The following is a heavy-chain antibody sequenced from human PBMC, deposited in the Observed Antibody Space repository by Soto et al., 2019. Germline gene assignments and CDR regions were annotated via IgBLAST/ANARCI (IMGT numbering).Heavy chain of an antibody. J-gene: IGHJ4*02. CDR3: ATAISSPFSNFDY. D-gene: IGHD2-2*01. CDR1: GFTFSTYW. Sequence: EVQLVQSGGDLVQPGGSLRLSCVASGFTFSTYWMTWVRQAPGMGLEWVAGIKEDASEELYVDSVKGRFSVSRDNAKNSLYLQLNSLSAEDTAVYYCATAISSPFSNFDYWGQGSLVPVSS. V-gene: IGHV3-7*01. CDR2: IKEDASEE.